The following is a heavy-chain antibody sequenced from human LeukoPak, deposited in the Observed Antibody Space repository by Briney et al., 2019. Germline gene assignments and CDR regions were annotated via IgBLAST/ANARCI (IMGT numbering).Heavy chain of an antibody. V-gene: IGHV3-30*03. CDR2: ISYDGSNK. J-gene: IGHJ4*02. D-gene: IGHD5-24*01. CDR1: GFTFSSYG. Sequence: GGSLRLSCAASGFTFSSYGMHWVRQAPGKGLEWVAVISYDGSNKYYADSVKGRFTISRDNSKNTLYLQMNSLRAEDTAVYYCARRRGDHNWGQGTLVTISS. CDR3: ARRRGDHN.